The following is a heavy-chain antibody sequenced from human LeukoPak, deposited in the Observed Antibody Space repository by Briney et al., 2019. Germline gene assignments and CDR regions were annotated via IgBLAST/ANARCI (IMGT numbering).Heavy chain of an antibody. J-gene: IGHJ4*02. D-gene: IGHD3-10*01. CDR1: GFTSSTYS. V-gene: IGHV3-21*01. CDR2: ISSSSNYI. CDR3: ARDLYGSGIVIDY. Sequence: GGSLRLSCAASGFTSSTYSMNWVRQAPGKGLEWVSCISSSSNYIYYADSVKGRFTISRDNAKNSLYLQMNSLRAEDTAVYYCARDLYGSGIVIDYWGQGTLVTVSS.